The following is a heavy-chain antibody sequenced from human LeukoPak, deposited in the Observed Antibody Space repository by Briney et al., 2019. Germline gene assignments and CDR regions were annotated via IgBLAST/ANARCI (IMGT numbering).Heavy chain of an antibody. J-gene: IGHJ5*02. CDR3: ARLVVVAATSTVAGDWFDP. D-gene: IGHD2-15*01. CDR2: IHYSGST. V-gene: IGHV4-59*08. CDR1: GGSISSYY. Sequence: SETLSLTCTVSGGSISSYYWSWIRQPPGKGLEWIGYIHYSGSTNYNPSLKSRVTISVDTSKNQFSLKLSSVTAADTAVYYCARLVVVAATSTVAGDWFDPWGQGTLVTVSS.